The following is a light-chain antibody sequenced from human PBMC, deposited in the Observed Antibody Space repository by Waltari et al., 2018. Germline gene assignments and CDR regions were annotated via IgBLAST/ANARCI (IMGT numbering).Light chain of an antibody. V-gene: IGLV2-14*01. CDR3: SSYTSNSRV. Sequence: QSALTQPASVSGSPGQSITISCTGTSSDIGGYNYVSWYQHHPGKAPKLIIYEVSNRPSGVSTRFSCSKSGNTASLPISGLQAEDEACYYCSSYTSNSRVFGAGTKLTVL. CDR1: SSDIGGYNY. CDR2: EVS. J-gene: IGLJ3*02.